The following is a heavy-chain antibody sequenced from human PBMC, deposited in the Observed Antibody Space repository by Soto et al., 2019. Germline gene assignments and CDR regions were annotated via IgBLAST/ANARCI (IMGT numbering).Heavy chain of an antibody. V-gene: IGHV1-2*04. Sequence: ASVKVSCKASGYTFTVYYMHWVRQAPGQGLEWMGWINPNSGGTNYAQKFQGWVTMTRDTSISTAYMELSRLRSDDTAVYYCARERLTGTTLGPKNGMDVWGQGTTVTVSS. CDR2: INPNSGGT. D-gene: IGHD1-7*01. J-gene: IGHJ6*02. CDR3: ARERLTGTTLGPKNGMDV. CDR1: GYTFTVYY.